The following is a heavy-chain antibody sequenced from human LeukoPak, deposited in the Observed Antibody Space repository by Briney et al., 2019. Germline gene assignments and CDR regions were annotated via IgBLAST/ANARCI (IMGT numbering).Heavy chain of an antibody. D-gene: IGHD6-6*01. Sequence: GGSLRLSCVASGFTFSRFELNWVRQAPGKGVEWVSHISTGTYIAYADSVKGRFTISRDNAKNSLYLQMSSLRVEDTAVYYCTRDPRHFDSCGQGTLVTVSS. CDR2: ISTGTYI. J-gene: IGHJ5*01. CDR1: GFTFSRFE. CDR3: TRDPRHFDS. V-gene: IGHV3-48*03.